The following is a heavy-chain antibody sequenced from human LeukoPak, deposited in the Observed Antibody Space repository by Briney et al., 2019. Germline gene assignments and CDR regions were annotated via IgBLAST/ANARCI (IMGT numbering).Heavy chain of an antibody. CDR1: GYTFTGYY. D-gene: IGHD3-9*01. Sequence: ASVKVSCKASGYTFTGYYMHWVRQAPGQGLEWMGWINPNSGGTNYAQKFQGRVTMTRDTSISTAYMELSRLRSDDTAVYYCVRSPFDWLSPTPLDVWGKGTTVTISS. CDR2: INPNSGGT. J-gene: IGHJ6*04. CDR3: VRSPFDWLSPTPLDV. V-gene: IGHV1-2*02.